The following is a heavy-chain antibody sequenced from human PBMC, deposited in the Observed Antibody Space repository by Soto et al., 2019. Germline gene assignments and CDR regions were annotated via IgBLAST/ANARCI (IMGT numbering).Heavy chain of an antibody. CDR3: APLRGAEGNFDY. D-gene: IGHD1-26*01. V-gene: IGHV3-30*03. CDR2: ISYDGSNK. CDR1: GFTFSSYG. Sequence: QVQLVEAGGGVVQPGRSLRLSCAASGFTFSSYGMHWVRQAPGKGLEWVAVISYDGSNKYYADSVKGRFTISRDNSKNRLYLQMNGLRAEDTAVYYCAPLRGAEGNFDYWGQGTLVTVSS. J-gene: IGHJ4*02.